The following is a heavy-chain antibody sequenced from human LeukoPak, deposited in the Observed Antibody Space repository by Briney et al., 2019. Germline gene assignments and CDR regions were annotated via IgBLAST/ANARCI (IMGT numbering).Heavy chain of an antibody. J-gene: IGHJ5*02. CDR2: INPYTGAT. CDR3: ATSTVTHTRDP. D-gene: IGHD1-1*01. CDR1: EYTSSDFY. Sequence: ASVKVSCQASEYTSSDFYLNWVRQAPGQGLEGMGWINPYTGATIYAQNFQGRVTMTWDASIGTGYVELTRLTSDDTALYYCATSTVTHTRDPWGQGTLVTVSS. V-gene: IGHV1-2*02.